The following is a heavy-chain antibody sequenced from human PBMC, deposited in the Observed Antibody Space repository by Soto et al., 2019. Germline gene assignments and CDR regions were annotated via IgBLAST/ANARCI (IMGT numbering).Heavy chain of an antibody. CDR3: ARERTAASTGWFDP. Sequence: QVQLVQSGAEVKKPGASVKVSCKASGYTFTSYDINWVRQATGQGLEWMGWMNPNSGNTAYAQKFQGRVTMTRNTSISTAYLELRSLKSEDTAVYYCARERTAASTGWFDPWGQGTLVTVSS. CDR2: MNPNSGNT. V-gene: IGHV1-8*01. D-gene: IGHD6-13*01. CDR1: GYTFTSYD. J-gene: IGHJ5*02.